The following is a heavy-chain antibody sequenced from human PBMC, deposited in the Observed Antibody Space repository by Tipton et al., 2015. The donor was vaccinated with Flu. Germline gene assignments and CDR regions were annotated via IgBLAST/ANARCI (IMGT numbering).Heavy chain of an antibody. Sequence: SLRLPCAVSGASLDKTNWWNWVRQPPGKGLQWIGEIYHSGTTNYNPSLKSRVTISVDKSKNQFSLKLSSVTAADTAVYFCARRKTYYYGSGYGYFDLWGRGTLVTVSS. CDR1: GASLDKTNW. J-gene: IGHJ2*01. V-gene: IGHV4-4*01. CDR3: ARRKTYYYGSGYGYFDL. CDR2: IYHSGTT. D-gene: IGHD3-10*01.